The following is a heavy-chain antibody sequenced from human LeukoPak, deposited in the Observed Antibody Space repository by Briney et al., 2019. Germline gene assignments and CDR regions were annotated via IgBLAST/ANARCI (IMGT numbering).Heavy chain of an antibody. J-gene: IGHJ4*02. Sequence: GRSLRLSCAASGFTFSSYGMHWVRQAPGKGLEWVAVISYDGSNKYYADSVKGRFTISRDNSKNTLYLQMISLRAEDTAVYYCAKDLTSSGWWTDYWGQGTLVTVSS. V-gene: IGHV3-30*18. CDR3: AKDLTSSGWWTDY. CDR2: ISYDGSNK. CDR1: GFTFSSYG. D-gene: IGHD6-19*01.